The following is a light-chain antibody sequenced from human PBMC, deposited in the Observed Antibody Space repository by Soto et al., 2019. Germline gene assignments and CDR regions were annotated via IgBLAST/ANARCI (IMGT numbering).Light chain of an antibody. J-gene: IGLJ2*01. V-gene: IGLV2-14*01. Sequence: QSVLTQPASVSGSPGQSITISCTGTSNDIGADDFVSWYQHHPDKTPTLIIFEVTYRPTGISHRFSASKSGNTASLTISGLEAEDEAIYYCSSYRSTTFPHLVFGGGTKLTVL. CDR2: EVT. CDR1: SNDIGADDF. CDR3: SSYRSTTFPHLV.